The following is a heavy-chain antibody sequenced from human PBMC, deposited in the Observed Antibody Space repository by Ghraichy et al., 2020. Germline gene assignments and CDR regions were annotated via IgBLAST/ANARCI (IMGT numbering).Heavy chain of an antibody. CDR2: IYYSGST. Sequence: ESLNISCTVSGGSISSYYWSWIRQPPGKGLEWIGYIYYSGSTNYNPSLKSRVTISVDTSKNQFSLKLSSVTAADTAVYYCARGSYDFWSQGYYYYYGMDVWGQGTTVTVSS. J-gene: IGHJ6*02. V-gene: IGHV4-59*01. D-gene: IGHD3-3*01. CDR1: GGSISSYY. CDR3: ARGSYDFWSQGYYYYYGMDV.